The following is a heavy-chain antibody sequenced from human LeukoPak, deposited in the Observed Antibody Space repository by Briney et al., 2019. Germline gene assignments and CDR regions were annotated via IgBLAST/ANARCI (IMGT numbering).Heavy chain of an antibody. V-gene: IGHV3-11*04. CDR3: ARAEGLVVVDATIDY. CDR1: GFTFSDYY. D-gene: IGHD2-15*01. J-gene: IGHJ4*02. Sequence: PGGSLRLSCAASGFTFSDYYMSWIRQAPGKGLEWVSYISSSGSTIYYADSVKGRFTISRDNAKNSLYLQMNSLRAEDTAVYYCARAEGLVVVDATIDYWGQGTLVTVSS. CDR2: ISSSGSTI.